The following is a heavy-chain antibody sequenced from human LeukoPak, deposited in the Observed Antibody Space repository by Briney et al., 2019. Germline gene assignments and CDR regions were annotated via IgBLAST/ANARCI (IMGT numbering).Heavy chain of an antibody. D-gene: IGHD1-26*01. CDR2: IYYTAGS. CDR1: GGSVTNDNYF. V-gene: IGHV4-30-4*01. CDR3: GRGLRYSESYVVEY. J-gene: IGHJ4*02. Sequence: SETLSLTCTVSGGSVTNDNYFWSWTRQPPGEGLEWIAYIYYTAGSYYNPSLKSRVTMSIDASTNQFSLKLNSVTAAGTAVYHCGRGLRYSESYVVEYWGLGTLVTVSS.